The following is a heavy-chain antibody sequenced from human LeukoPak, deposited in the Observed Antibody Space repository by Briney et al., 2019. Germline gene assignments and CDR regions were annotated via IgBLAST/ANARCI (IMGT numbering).Heavy chain of an antibody. CDR1: GYTFTSYG. D-gene: IGHD3-9*01. V-gene: IGHV1-18*01. J-gene: IGHJ4*02. CDR2: ISAYNGNT. CDR3: ACRHTTSRHFDWDVDY. Sequence: ASVKVSCKASGYTFTSYGISWVRQAPGQGLEWMGWISAYNGNTNYAQKLQGRVTMTTDTSTSTAYMELRSLRSEDTALYYCACRHTTSRHFDWDVDYWGQGTLLTVSS.